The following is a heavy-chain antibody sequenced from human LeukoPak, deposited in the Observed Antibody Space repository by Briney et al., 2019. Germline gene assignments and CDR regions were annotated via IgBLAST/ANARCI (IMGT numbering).Heavy chain of an antibody. D-gene: IGHD2-2*01. CDR3: ARRVPTASHFDY. CDR2: ISSSGSTM. Sequence: GGSLRLSCAASGFTFSNYEMNWVRQAPGKGLEGVSYISSSGSTMFYADSVKGRFTISRDNAKNSLYLQMNSLRAEDTAVYYCARRVPTASHFDYWGQGTLVTVSS. V-gene: IGHV3-48*03. CDR1: GFTFSNYE. J-gene: IGHJ4*02.